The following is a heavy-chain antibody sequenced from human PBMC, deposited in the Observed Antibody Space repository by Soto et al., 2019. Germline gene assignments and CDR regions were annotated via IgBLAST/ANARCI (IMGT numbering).Heavy chain of an antibody. CDR2: ISAYNGNT. CDR1: GYTFTSYG. CDR3: AADDGYSYGTGYYGMDV. Sequence: AASVKVSCKASGYTFTSYGISWVRQAPGQGLEWMGWISAYNGNTNYAQKLQGRVTMTTDTSTSTAYMELRSLRSDDTAVYYCAADDGYSYGTGYYGMDVWGQGTTVTVSS. D-gene: IGHD5-18*01. V-gene: IGHV1-18*01. J-gene: IGHJ6*02.